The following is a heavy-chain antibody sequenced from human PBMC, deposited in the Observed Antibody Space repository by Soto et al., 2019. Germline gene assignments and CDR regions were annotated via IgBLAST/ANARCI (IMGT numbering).Heavy chain of an antibody. Sequence: KASETLSLTCTVSGGSISNYSWNWIRQPPGQGLEWLGGISYSGGTNDNPSLRSRVTISVDTSNNQVALRLSSVTAADTAVYFCAGSMSRGIIFDYWGQGSQVTVSS. D-gene: IGHD3-10*01. CDR3: AGSMSRGIIFDY. V-gene: IGHV4-59*01. J-gene: IGHJ4*02. CDR1: GGSISNYS. CDR2: ISYSGGT.